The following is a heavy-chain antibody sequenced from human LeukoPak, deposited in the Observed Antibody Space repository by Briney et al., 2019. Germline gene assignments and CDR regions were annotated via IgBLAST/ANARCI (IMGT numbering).Heavy chain of an antibody. D-gene: IGHD3-10*01. V-gene: IGHV3-30*02. J-gene: IGHJ4*02. Sequence: GGSLRLSCAASGFTFSTFWMTWVRQAPGKGLEWVAFIRYDGSNKYYADSVKGRFTISRDNSKNTLYLQMNSLRAEDTAVYYCAKDRDAHFDYWGQGTLVTVSS. CDR2: IRYDGSNK. CDR3: AKDRDAHFDY. CDR1: GFTFSTFW.